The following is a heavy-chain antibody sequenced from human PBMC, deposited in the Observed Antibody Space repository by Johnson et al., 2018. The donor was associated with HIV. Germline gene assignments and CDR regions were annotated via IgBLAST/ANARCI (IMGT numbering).Heavy chain of an antibody. J-gene: IGHJ3*02. V-gene: IGHV3-30*18. CDR3: GKDIAAAVNDAFDT. D-gene: IGHD6-13*01. CDR2: ISYDGSNK. CDR1: GFTFSNYG. Sequence: QVQLVESGGGVVQPGRSLRLSCAASGFTFSNYGMHWVRQAPGKGLEWVAVISYDGSNKYYADSVKGRFTIPRDNSKNPLYLQMNSLRAEDTAVYYCGKDIAAAVNDAFDTWGQGTMVTVSA.